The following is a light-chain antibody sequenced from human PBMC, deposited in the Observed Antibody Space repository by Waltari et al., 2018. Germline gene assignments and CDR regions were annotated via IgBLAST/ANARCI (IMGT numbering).Light chain of an antibody. V-gene: IGKV4-1*01. J-gene: IGKJ4*01. CDR2: WAS. Sequence: DFVMTQSPDSLAVSLGERATINCKSSQSVLYSSNNKNYLAWYQQKPGQPPKLLIHWASTRESGVPDRFSGSGSETDFTLTISSLQAEDVAVYYCQQYYSTPLTFGGGTKVEIK. CDR3: QQYYSTPLT. CDR1: QSVLYSSNNKNY.